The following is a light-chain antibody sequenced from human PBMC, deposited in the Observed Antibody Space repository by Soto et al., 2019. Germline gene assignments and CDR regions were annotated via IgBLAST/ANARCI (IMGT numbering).Light chain of an antibody. Sequence: QAVLTQSPSASGTPGQRVTVSCSGSSSNFGTNYVYWYQQLPGTAPKVLIYSTDKRPSGVPDRFSGSKSGTSASLAISGLRSEDEADYYCAAWDDSRSGPVCGGGTTLTVL. CDR1: SSNFGTNY. CDR2: STD. V-gene: IGLV1-47*01. J-gene: IGLJ3*02. CDR3: AAWDDSRSGPV.